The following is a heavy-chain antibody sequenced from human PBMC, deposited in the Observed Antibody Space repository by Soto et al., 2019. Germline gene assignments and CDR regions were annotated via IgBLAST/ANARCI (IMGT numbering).Heavy chain of an antibody. Sequence: QEHLVQSGAEVKKPGSSVKVSCKDSGGLFSSYAISWVRQAPGQGLEWMGGIIPVFGTPFYAQKFQGRVTITADESTNTAYLELSSLRSEDTAMYYCARGDSPYVWFSAFWGQGSLVPVSS. J-gene: IGHJ4*02. CDR2: IIPVFGTP. CDR3: ARGDSPYVWFSAF. CDR1: GGLFSSYA. D-gene: IGHD3-22*01. V-gene: IGHV1-69*01.